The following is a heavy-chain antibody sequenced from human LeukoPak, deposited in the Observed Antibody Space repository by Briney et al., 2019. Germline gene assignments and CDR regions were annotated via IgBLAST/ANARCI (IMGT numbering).Heavy chain of an antibody. CDR1: GFTFSSYS. Sequence: PGGSLRLSCAASGFTFSSYSMHWVRQAPGKGLEWVAFIRYDGSNKYYADSVKGRFTISRDNSKNTLYLQMNSLRAEDTAVYYCAKGLIAAAGRLYWGQGTLVTVSS. D-gene: IGHD6-13*01. CDR3: AKGLIAAAGRLY. CDR2: IRYDGSNK. V-gene: IGHV3-30*02. J-gene: IGHJ4*02.